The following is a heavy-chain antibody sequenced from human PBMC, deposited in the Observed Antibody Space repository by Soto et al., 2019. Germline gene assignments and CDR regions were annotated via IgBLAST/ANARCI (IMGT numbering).Heavy chain of an antibody. Sequence: QVQLVQSGAEVKKPGASVKVSCEASGYTFSTYGITWVRQAPGQGLEWMGWISDNSGTTNYAQQLQGRLTMTTDTSTSTAYMELSSLGSDDTAVYYCAREGVRGQRGVTYCDYWGQGTLVTVSS. J-gene: IGHJ4*02. CDR2: ISDNSGTT. D-gene: IGHD3-10*01. V-gene: IGHV1-18*01. CDR3: AREGVRGQRGVTYCDY. CDR1: GYTFSTYG.